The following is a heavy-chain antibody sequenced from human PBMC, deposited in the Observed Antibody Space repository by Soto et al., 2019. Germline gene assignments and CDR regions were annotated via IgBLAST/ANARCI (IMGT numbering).Heavy chain of an antibody. CDR3: ARMDGYGYYFDY. D-gene: IGHD5-12*01. J-gene: IGHJ4*02. CDR1: GFTFSSYG. Sequence: GGSLRLSCAASGFTFSSYGMHWVRQAPGKGLEWVAVIWYDGSNKYYADSVKGQFTISRDNSKNTLYLQMNSLRAEDTAVYYCARMDGYGYYFDYWGQGTLVTVSS. V-gene: IGHV3-33*01. CDR2: IWYDGSNK.